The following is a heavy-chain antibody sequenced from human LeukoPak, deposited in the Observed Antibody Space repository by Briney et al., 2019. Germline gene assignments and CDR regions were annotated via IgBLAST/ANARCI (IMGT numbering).Heavy chain of an antibody. V-gene: IGHV3-73*01. CDR3: TRDSGTYNWLDP. J-gene: IGHJ5*02. CDR1: GFTFSGCA. D-gene: IGHD1-26*01. Sequence: GGSLRLSCAASGFTFSGCAIHWVRQSSGKGLEWVGHIDKKDNFHATAYAASVQGRFSISKDDSKNTAFLHMNSLKTEDMALYYCTRDSGTYNWLDPWGQGTLVTVSS. CDR2: IDKKDNFHAT.